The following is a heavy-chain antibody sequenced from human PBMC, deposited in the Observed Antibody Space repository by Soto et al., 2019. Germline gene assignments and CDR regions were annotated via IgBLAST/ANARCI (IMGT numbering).Heavy chain of an antibody. V-gene: IGHV3-23*01. CDR1: GFTFSSYA. Sequence: GGSLRLSCAASGFTFSSYAMSWVRQAPGKGLEWVSAISGSGGSTYYADSVKGRFTISRDNSKNTLYLQMNSLRAEDTAVYYCAKDGDIVVVPAASSGFDYWGQGTLVTVSS. J-gene: IGHJ4*02. D-gene: IGHD2-2*01. CDR2: ISGSGGST. CDR3: AKDGDIVVVPAASSGFDY.